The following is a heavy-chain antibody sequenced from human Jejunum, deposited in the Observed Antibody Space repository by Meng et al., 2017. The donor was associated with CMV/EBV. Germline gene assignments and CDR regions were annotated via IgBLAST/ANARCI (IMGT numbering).Heavy chain of an antibody. CDR1: SGYY. CDR2: IYHSGST. Sequence: SGYYWGWIRQPPGKGLEWSGSIYHSGSTYYNPSLKSRVTISVDTSKNQFSLKLSSVTAADTAVYYCARASYCSGGSCYSNYGRDVWGQGTTVTVSS. J-gene: IGHJ6*02. V-gene: IGHV4-38-2*02. D-gene: IGHD2-15*01. CDR3: ARASYCSGGSCYSNYGRDV.